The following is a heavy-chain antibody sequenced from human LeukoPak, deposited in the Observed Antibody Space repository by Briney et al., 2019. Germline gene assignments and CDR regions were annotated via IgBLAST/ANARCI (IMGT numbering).Heavy chain of an antibody. Sequence: ASVKVSCKASGGTFSSYAISWVRQAPGQGLERMGGIIPIFGTANYAQKFQGRVTITTDESTSTAYMELSSLRSEDTAVYYCAVREIAARPGDYWGQGTLVTVSS. V-gene: IGHV1-69*05. CDR2: IIPIFGTA. CDR3: AVREIAARPGDY. CDR1: GGTFSSYA. J-gene: IGHJ4*02. D-gene: IGHD6-6*01.